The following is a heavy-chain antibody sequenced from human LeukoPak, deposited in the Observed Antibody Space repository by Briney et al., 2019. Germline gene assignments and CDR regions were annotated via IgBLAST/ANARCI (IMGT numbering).Heavy chain of an antibody. V-gene: IGHV3-7*01. CDR3: ARAWIQLWFEGATVGLLDY. D-gene: IGHD5-18*01. CDR2: IKQDGSEK. CDR1: GFTFISYW. Sequence: PGGSLRLSCAASGFTFISYWMSWVRQAPGKGLEWVANIKQDGSEKYYVDSVKGRFTISRDNAKNSLYLQMNSLRAEDTAVYYCARAWIQLWFEGATVGLLDYWGQGTLVTVSS. J-gene: IGHJ4*02.